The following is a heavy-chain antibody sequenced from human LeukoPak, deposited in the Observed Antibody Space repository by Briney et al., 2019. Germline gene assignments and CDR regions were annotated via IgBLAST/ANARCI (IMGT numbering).Heavy chain of an antibody. J-gene: IGHJ4*02. CDR1: GFTFSSYW. CDR3: ARVVTTSDY. D-gene: IGHD4-11*01. Sequence: GGSLRLSCAASGFTFSSYWMSWVRQAPGKGLEWVSSISSSSSYIYYADSVKGRFTISRDNAKNSLYLQMNSLRAEDTAVYYCARVVTTSDYWGQGTLVTVSS. CDR2: ISSSSSYI. V-gene: IGHV3-21*01.